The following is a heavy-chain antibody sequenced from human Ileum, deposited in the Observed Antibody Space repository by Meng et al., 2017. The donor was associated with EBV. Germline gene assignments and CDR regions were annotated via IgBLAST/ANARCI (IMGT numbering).Heavy chain of an antibody. CDR2: INTGNGET. CDR1: GYTFTRYP. D-gene: IGHD3/OR15-3a*01. J-gene: IGHJ4*02. V-gene: IGHV1-3*04. CDR3: ASRPGFNIGPFDF. Sequence: QVQLLQSGADGKKPGASVKRSCKASGYTFTRYPIHWVRQAPGQRPEWMGWINTGNGETEFSQKFQGRVTITRDTSATTAYMELISLRSEDTAVYYCASRPGFNIGPFDFWGQGTLVTVSS.